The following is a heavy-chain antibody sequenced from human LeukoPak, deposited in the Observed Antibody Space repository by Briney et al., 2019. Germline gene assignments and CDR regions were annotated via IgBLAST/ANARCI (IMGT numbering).Heavy chain of an antibody. CDR3: ARDHRYRALVATIRGAPPGDAFDI. J-gene: IGHJ3*02. D-gene: IGHD5-12*01. V-gene: IGHV1-69*13. CDR2: IIPIFGTA. CDR1: GGTFSSYA. Sequence: SVKVSCKASGGTFSSYAISWVRQAPGQGLEWMGGIIPIFGTANYAQKFQGRVTITADESTSTAYMELSSLRSEDTAVYYCARDHRYRALVATIRGAPPGDAFDIWGQGTMVTVSS.